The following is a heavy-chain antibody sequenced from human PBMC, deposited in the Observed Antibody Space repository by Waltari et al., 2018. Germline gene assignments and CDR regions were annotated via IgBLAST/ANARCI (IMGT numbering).Heavy chain of an antibody. V-gene: IGHV4-38-2*01. J-gene: IGHJ6*02. CDR1: GYSISSGYY. CDR3: ARYCSGGSCYLYYYYGMDV. Sequence: VQLQESGPGLVKPSETLSLTCAVSGYSISSGYYWGWIRQPPGKGLEWIGSIYHSGSTYYNPSLKSRVTISVDTSKNQFSLKLSSVTAADTAVYYCARYCSGGSCYLYYYYGMDVWGQGTTVTVSS. D-gene: IGHD2-15*01. CDR2: IYHSGST.